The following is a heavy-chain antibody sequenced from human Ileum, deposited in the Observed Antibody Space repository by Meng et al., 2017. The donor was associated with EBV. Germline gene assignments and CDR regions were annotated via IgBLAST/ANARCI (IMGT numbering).Heavy chain of an antibody. J-gene: IGHJ3*02. CDR2: IKSKSDGGTT. Sequence: EGQLVESGGGLVKPGGSLRLSCAASGFTFRNAWMSWVRQAPGKGLEWVGRIKSKSDGGTTDYAAPVKGRFTISRDDSKNTLYLQMNSLKTEDTAVYYCTTAITETNGAFDIWGQGTMVTVSS. V-gene: IGHV3-15*01. CDR3: TTAITETNGAFDI. CDR1: GFTFRNAW. D-gene: IGHD1-7*01.